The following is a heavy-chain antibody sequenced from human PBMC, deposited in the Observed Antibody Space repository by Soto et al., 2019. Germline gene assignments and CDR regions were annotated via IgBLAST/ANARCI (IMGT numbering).Heavy chain of an antibody. CDR3: ARARFSQYSQDYYGLDV. J-gene: IGHJ6*02. V-gene: IGHV4-34*01. Sequence: PSKTLSLTCTVSGGCISSYYWSWIRQPPGKGLEWIGEINHSGSPNYSPSLRGRVTISLDTSKKQFSLNLSSVTAADTAVYFCARARFSQYSQDYYGLDVWGQGTTVTGSS. CDR2: INHSGSP. CDR1: GGCISSYY. D-gene: IGHD3-3*01.